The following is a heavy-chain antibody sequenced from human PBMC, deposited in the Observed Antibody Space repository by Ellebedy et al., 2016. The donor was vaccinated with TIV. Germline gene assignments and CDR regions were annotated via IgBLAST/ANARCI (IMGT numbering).Heavy chain of an antibody. CDR2: IDYSGNT. CDR1: GGSLSNYY. J-gene: IGHJ5*02. D-gene: IGHD3-10*01. Sequence: MPGGSLRLSCAVSGGSLSNYYWNWIRQPPGKGLEWIGEIDYSGNTNYNATLKSRLTLSIDTSKRQFSLKLISLTAADTAVYYCARSPLRRFSPRPVTGGGFDPWGQGTLVTVTP. V-gene: IGHV4-34*01. CDR3: ARSPLRRFSPRPVTGGGFDP.